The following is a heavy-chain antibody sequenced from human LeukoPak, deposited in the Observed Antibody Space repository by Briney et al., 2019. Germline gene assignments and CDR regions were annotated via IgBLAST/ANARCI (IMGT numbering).Heavy chain of an antibody. J-gene: IGHJ4*02. Sequence: PGGSLRLSCAASGFTFSSYAMSWVRQAPGKGLEWVSTISSSGGSTYYADSVKVHFTISRDNSKNTLYLQMNSLRAEDTAVYYCAKEDSLDGYYGYWGQGTLVTVSS. CDR3: AKEDSLDGYYGY. V-gene: IGHV3-23*01. CDR1: GFTFSSYA. D-gene: IGHD3-3*01. CDR2: ISSSGGST.